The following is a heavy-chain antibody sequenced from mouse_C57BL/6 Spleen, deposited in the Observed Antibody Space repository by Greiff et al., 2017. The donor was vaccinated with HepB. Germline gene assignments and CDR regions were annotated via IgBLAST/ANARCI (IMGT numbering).Heavy chain of an antibody. CDR2: IYPGDGDT. Sequence: VKLMESGAELVKPGASVKISCKASGYAFSSYWMNWVKQRPGKGLEWIGQIYPGDGDTNYNGKFKGKATLTEDKSSSTAYMQLSSLTSEDSAVYFGASPLLGRFDYWGQGTTLTVSS. V-gene: IGHV1-80*01. J-gene: IGHJ2*01. CDR3: ASPLLGRFDY. D-gene: IGHD4-1*01. CDR1: GYAFSSYW.